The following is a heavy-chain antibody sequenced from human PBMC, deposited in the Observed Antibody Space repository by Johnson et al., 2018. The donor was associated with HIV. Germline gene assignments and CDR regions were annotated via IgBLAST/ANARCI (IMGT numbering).Heavy chain of an antibody. J-gene: IGHJ3*02. Sequence: QVQLVESGGGVVQPGGSLRLSCAASGFTFSSYGMHWVRQAPGKGVEWVAVIWYDGSNKYYADSVKGRFTISRDNSKNTLYLQMNSLRAEDTAVYYCAKDFGYPRPRDAFDIWGQGTMVTVSS. D-gene: IGHD5-12*01. CDR1: GFTFSSYG. V-gene: IGHV3-33*06. CDR3: AKDFGYPRPRDAFDI. CDR2: IWYDGSNK.